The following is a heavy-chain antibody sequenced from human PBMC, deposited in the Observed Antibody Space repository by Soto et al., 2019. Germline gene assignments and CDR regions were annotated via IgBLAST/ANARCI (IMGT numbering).Heavy chain of an antibody. CDR3: ARDAYDILTGYEYWFDP. D-gene: IGHD3-9*01. CDR2: ISGSGSTK. V-gene: IGHV3-48*02. J-gene: IGHJ5*02. Sequence: EVQLVESGGGLTQPGGTLRLSCVGSGFTFRMYGMNWVRQAPGKGLEWVSHISGSGSTKYYTDSVKGRFNISRDNAKNALYLQMNSLRDEDTAVYYCARDAYDILTGYEYWFDPWGQGTLVTVSS. CDR1: GFTFRMYG.